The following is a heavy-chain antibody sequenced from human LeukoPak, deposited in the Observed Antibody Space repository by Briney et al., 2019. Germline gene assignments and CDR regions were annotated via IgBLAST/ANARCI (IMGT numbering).Heavy chain of an antibody. CDR3: ARLRYSGGNPFDY. J-gene: IGHJ4*02. V-gene: IGHV4-39*01. D-gene: IGHD3-16*01. CDR2: VYYSGNT. CDR1: GGSITSENYY. Sequence: PSETLSLTCTVSGGSITSENYYWVWVRQPPGKGLEWIGSVYYSGNTYYKSSLKSRLTISADTSKNQFSLRVSSVTAADTAVYYCARLRYSGGNPFDYWGQGTLVTVSS.